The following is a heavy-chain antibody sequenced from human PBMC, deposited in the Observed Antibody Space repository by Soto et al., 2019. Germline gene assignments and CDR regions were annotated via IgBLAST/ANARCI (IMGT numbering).Heavy chain of an antibody. J-gene: IGHJ4*01. CDR3: ARGADYGDTVREYFFDF. CDR2: VNHSGTT. V-gene: IGHV4-34*01. Sequence: QVQLQQWGAGLLKPSETLSLTCAVYGGSFSGYYWTWIRQSPEKGLEWIGEVNHSGTTYYNPSLKTRVTISVHTPKNQFSLKMSSVTAADTAVYYCARGADYGDTVREYFFDFWGQGALVTVSS. CDR1: GGSFSGYY. D-gene: IGHD4-17*01.